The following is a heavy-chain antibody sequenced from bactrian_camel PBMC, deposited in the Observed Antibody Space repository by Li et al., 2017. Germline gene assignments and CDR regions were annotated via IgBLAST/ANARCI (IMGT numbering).Heavy chain of an antibody. V-gene: IGHV3S40*01. CDR1: GYTFSRNC. Sequence: VQLVESGGGSVQPGGSLRLSCAVSGYTFSRNCLGWFRQAPGKEREAVAAIYTGGGNTYYADSVKGRITISRDKPKSTVYLQMDNLKPEDTAKYYCAAELVEDYGLGEPQWGQGTQVTVS. J-gene: IGHJ4*01. D-gene: IGHD5*01. CDR3: AAELVEDYGLGEPQ. CDR2: IYTGGGNT.